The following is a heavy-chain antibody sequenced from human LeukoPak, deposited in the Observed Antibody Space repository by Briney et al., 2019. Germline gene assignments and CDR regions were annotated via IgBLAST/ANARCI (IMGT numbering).Heavy chain of an antibody. CDR3: ARGPRVGYSYGYGY. CDR1: GFTFSSYA. J-gene: IGHJ4*02. CDR2: ISSNGGGT. Sequence: PGGSLRLSCAASGFTFSSYAMHWVPQAPGKGLEYVSAISSNGGGTYYANSVKGRFTISRDNSKNTLYLQMGSLRAEDMGVYYCARGPRVGYSYGYGYWGQGTLVTVSS. D-gene: IGHD5-18*01. V-gene: IGHV3-64*01.